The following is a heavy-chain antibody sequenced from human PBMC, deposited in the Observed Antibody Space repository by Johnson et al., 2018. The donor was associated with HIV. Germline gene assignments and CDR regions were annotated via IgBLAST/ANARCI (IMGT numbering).Heavy chain of an antibody. CDR3: ARDGVYSSPHDAFDI. J-gene: IGHJ3*02. CDR1: GFTFSSYA. D-gene: IGHD6-13*01. CDR2: ISYDGSNK. Sequence: QVQLVESGGGVVQPGRSLRLSCAASGFTFSSYAMHWVRQAPGKGLEWVAVISYDGSNKYCADSVQGRFTISRDNSKNTLYLQMNSLRAEDTAVYYCARDGVYSSPHDAFDIWGQGTMVTVSS. V-gene: IGHV3-30*14.